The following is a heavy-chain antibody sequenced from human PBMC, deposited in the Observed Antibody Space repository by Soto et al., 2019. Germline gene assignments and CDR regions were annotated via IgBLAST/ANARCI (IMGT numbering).Heavy chain of an antibody. V-gene: IGHV3-13*01. CDR3: ARETSDYQIDY. Sequence: EVQVVESGGGLVQPGGSLRLSCAASGFTFNTYGMHWVRQVTGKGLEWVSGIGTADDTYYPGSVKGRFTISREKAKNSLYLQMNSLRAEDTAVYYCARETSDYQIDYWGQGTLVTVSS. D-gene: IGHD4-17*01. CDR2: IGTADDT. J-gene: IGHJ4*02. CDR1: GFTFNTYG.